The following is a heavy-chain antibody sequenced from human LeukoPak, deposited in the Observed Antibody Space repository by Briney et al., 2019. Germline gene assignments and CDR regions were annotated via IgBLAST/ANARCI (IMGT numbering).Heavy chain of an antibody. Sequence: GGSLRLSCAASGFTFSSYGMHWVRQAPGKGLEWVAVISYDGSEKHYADPVKGRFTISRDNSKNTLYLQMSSLRAEDTAMYYCARAAYYDSSGYQTGLPDYWGQGTLVTVSS. J-gene: IGHJ4*02. V-gene: IGHV3-30*03. CDR1: GFTFSSYG. CDR2: ISYDGSEK. CDR3: ARAAYYDSSGYQTGLPDY. D-gene: IGHD3-22*01.